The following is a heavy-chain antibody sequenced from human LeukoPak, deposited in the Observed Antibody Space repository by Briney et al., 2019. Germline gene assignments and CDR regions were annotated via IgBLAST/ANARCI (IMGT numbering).Heavy chain of an antibody. D-gene: IGHD2-15*01. CDR1: GVSISSYY. V-gene: IGHV4-59*01. J-gene: IGHJ4*02. CDR3: ARGYCSGGSCYDLGYFDY. Sequence: PSETLSLTCTVSGVSISSYYWSWIRQPPGKGLEWIGYIYYSGSTNYNPSHKSRVTISVDTSKNQFSLKLSSVTAADTAVYYCARGYCSGGSCYDLGYFDYWGQGTLVTVSS. CDR2: IYYSGST.